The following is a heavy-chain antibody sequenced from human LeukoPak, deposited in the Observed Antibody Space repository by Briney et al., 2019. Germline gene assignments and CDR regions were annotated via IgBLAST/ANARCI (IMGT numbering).Heavy chain of an antibody. Sequence: SETLSLTCAVYGGSFSGYYWSWIRQPPGKGLEWSGEINHRGSTNYNPSLKSRVTISVDTSKNQFSLKLSAVTAADTPVYYSARGLLLYYFPSNWFDPWGQGTLVTVSS. V-gene: IGHV4-34*01. CDR3: ARGLLLYYFPSNWFDP. D-gene: IGHD2/OR15-2a*01. CDR1: GGSFSGYY. CDR2: INHRGST. J-gene: IGHJ5*02.